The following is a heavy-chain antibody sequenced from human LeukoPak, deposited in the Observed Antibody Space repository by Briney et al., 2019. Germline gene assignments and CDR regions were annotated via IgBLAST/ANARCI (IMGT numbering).Heavy chain of an antibody. V-gene: IGHV3-23*01. CDR3: ARAITNYGYIFDY. CDR2: ISGSGGST. CDR1: GFTFSSYG. J-gene: IGHJ4*02. D-gene: IGHD5-18*01. Sequence: PGGSLRLSCAASGFTFSSYGMSWVRQAPGKGLEWVSAISGSGGSTYYADSVKGRFTISRDNSKNTLYLQMNSPRAEDTAVYYCARAITNYGYIFDYWGQGTLVTVSS.